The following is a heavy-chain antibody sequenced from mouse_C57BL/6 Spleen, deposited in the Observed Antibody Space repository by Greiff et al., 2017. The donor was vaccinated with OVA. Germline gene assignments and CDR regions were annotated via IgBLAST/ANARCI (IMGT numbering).Heavy chain of an antibody. Sequence: DVKLQESGPGLVKPSQSLSLTCSVTGYSITSGYYWNWIRQFPGNKLEWMGYISYDGSNNYNPSLKNRISITRDTSKNQFFLKLNSVTTEDTATYYCARVVAPPYWYFDVWGTGTTVTVSS. CDR3: ARVVAPPYWYFDV. D-gene: IGHD1-1*01. V-gene: IGHV3-6*01. CDR1: GYSITSGYY. J-gene: IGHJ1*03. CDR2: ISYDGSN.